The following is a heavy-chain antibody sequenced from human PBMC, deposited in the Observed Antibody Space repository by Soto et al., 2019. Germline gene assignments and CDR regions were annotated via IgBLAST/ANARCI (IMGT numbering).Heavy chain of an antibody. CDR3: ATSQKRYNRNYFDH. V-gene: IGHV4-39*01. CDR2: VFYTGFT. J-gene: IGHJ4*02. CDR1: GGSISSSSYY. D-gene: IGHD1-20*01. Sequence: PSETLSLTCTVSGGSISSSSYYWGWLRRSPGKGPEWIGSVFYTGFTSYNPSLESRVSVSVDTSKNQFSLKVSGVSAADTAVYYCATSQKRYNRNYFDHWGQGALVTVSS.